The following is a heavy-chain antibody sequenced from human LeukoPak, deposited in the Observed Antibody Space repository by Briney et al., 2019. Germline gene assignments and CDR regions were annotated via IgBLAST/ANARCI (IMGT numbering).Heavy chain of an antibody. V-gene: IGHV3-53*01. CDR2: IYSGGST. J-gene: IGHJ4*02. Sequence: GGSLRLSCAASGFTVSSSYMSWVRQAPGKGLEWVSVIYSGGSTYYADSVKGRFTISRDNSKNTLYLQMNSLRAEDTAVYYCARGDCSGGSCYVVWGQGTLVTVSS. CDR1: GFTVSSSY. CDR3: ARGDCSGGSCYVV. D-gene: IGHD2-15*01.